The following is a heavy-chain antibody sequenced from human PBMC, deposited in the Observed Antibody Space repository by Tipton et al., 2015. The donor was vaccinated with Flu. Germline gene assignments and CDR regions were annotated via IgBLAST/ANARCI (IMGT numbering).Heavy chain of an antibody. D-gene: IGHD3-3*01. CDR1: GGSLSGYY. CDR3: ARLTIFGVVIIGNYYYYMDV. Sequence: LRLSCAVYGGSLSGYYWSWIRQPPGKGLEWIGEINHSGSTNYNSSLKSRVTISVDTSKNQFSLKLRSVTAADTAVYYCARLTIFGVVIIGNYYYYMDVWGKGTTVTVSS. CDR2: INHSGST. J-gene: IGHJ6*03. V-gene: IGHV4-34*01.